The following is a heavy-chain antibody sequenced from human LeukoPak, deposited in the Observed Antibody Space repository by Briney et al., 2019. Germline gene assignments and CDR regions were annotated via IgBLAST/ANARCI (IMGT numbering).Heavy chain of an antibody. J-gene: IGHJ6*02. V-gene: IGHV3-30-3*01. CDR2: ISYDGSNK. CDR1: GFTFSSYA. CDR3: ARDPYGSGSEYGMDV. Sequence: PGGSLRLSCAASGFTFSSYAMHWVRQAPGKGLEWVAVISYDGSNKYYADSVKGRFTISRDNSKNTLYLQMNSLRAEDTAVYYCARDPYGSGSEYGMDVWGQGTTVTVSS. D-gene: IGHD3-10*01.